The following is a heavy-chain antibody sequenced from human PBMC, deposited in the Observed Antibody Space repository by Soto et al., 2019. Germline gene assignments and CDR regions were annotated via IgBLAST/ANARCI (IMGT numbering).Heavy chain of an antibody. CDR3: ARSAMITFGGVIVIPFEY. J-gene: IGHJ4*02. Sequence: SETLSLTCAVYGGSFSGYYWSWIRQPPGKGLEWIGEINHSGSTNYNPSLKSRDTISVATSKNQLSLKLSSVAAAVTAVYFCARSAMITFGGVIVIPFEYWGQGTLVNVSS. V-gene: IGHV4-34*01. CDR1: GGSFSGYY. CDR2: INHSGST. D-gene: IGHD3-16*02.